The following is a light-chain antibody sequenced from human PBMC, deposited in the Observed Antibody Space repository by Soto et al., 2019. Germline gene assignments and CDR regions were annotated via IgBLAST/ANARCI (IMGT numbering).Light chain of an antibody. V-gene: IGLV1-47*01. Sequence: QSVLTQPPSASGTPGQRVTISCSGSRSNIGSNFVYWYQQLPGTAPRLLVYRNNQRPSGVPDRFSGSKSGTSASLAISGLRPEDEAEYFCAAFDDSLSGLWVFGGGTKLTVL. J-gene: IGLJ3*02. CDR2: RNN. CDR3: AAFDDSLSGLWV. CDR1: RSNIGSNF.